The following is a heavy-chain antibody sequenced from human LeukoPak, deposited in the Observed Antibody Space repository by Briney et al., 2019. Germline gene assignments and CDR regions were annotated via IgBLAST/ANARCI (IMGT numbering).Heavy chain of an antibody. J-gene: IGHJ4*02. CDR1: GGSISSGSYY. Sequence: PSQTLSLTCTVSGGSISSGSYYWSWIRQPAGKGLEWIGRIYTSGSTNYNPSLKSRVTISVDTSKNEFSLKLSSVTAADTAVYYCARTRRDGYNQLSELDYWGQGTLVTVSS. CDR3: ARTRRDGYNQLSELDY. CDR2: IYTSGST. V-gene: IGHV4-61*02. D-gene: IGHD5-24*01.